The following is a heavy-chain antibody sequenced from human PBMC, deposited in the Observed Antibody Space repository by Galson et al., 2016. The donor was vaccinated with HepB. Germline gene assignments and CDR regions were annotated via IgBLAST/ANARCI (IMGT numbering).Heavy chain of an antibody. CDR1: GFTFDDYT. V-gene: IGHV3-43*01. CDR3: GKDWGSLWESSGKGMDV. CDR2: IIWDGLSP. J-gene: IGHJ6*02. Sequence: SLRLSCAVFGFTFDDYTMPWVRQAPGKGLEWVSLIIWDGLSPAYADSVKGRFTISRDNRKNSRYREMNGLRTEDTALYYCGKDWGSLWESSGKGMDVWGQGTTVAVSS. D-gene: IGHD3-10*01.